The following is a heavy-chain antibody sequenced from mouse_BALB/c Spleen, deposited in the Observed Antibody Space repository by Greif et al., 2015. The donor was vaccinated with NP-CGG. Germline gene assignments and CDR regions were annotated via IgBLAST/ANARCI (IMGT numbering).Heavy chain of an antibody. V-gene: IGHV5-17*02. CDR3: ARYYGSSYAWFAY. J-gene: IGHJ3*01. CDR1: GFTFSSFG. CDR2: ISSGSSTI. D-gene: IGHD1-1*01. Sequence: VQLQQSGGGLVQPGGSRKLSCAASGFTFSSFGMHWVRQAPEKGLEWVAYISSGSSTIYYADTVKGRFTISRDNPKNTLFLQMTSLRSEDTAMYYCARYYGSSYAWFAYWGQGTLVTVSA.